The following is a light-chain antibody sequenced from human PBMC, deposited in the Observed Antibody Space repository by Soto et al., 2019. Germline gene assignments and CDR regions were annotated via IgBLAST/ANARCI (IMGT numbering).Light chain of an antibody. CDR3: QQYHNWPPQYT. V-gene: IGKV3-15*01. Sequence: IVLTQSPATLSVSPGERATLSCRASQTVSSNLAWYQQKPGQAPRLLIHGASTRATGVPARFSGGGSGTVFTLSISSLQSEDFAVYYCQQYHNWPPQYTFGQGTKLQIK. CDR1: QTVSSN. J-gene: IGKJ2*01. CDR2: GAS.